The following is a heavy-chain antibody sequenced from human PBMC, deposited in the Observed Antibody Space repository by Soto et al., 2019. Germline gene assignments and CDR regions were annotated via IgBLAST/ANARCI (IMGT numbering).Heavy chain of an antibody. J-gene: IGHJ6*04. Sequence: SETLSLTCTVSGGSISSGDYYWSWIRQPPGKGLEWIGYIYYSGITNYNPSLKSRVTISVDTSKNQFSLKLSSVTDADTAVHKCARYKSNYYYVMAVGGKGTTVPVSS. CDR2: IYYSGIT. CDR1: GGSISSGDYY. CDR3: ARYKSNYYYVMAV. D-gene: IGHD1-20*01. V-gene: IGHV4-61*08.